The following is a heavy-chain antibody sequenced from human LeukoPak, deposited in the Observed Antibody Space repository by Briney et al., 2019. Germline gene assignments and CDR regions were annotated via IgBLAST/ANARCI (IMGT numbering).Heavy chain of an antibody. D-gene: IGHD2-21*01. CDR2: ISGRGGST. CDR3: AKLAL. V-gene: IGHV3-23*01. Sequence: GRSLRPACAASGFTFSTYWTHWVRQAPGKGVELVSAISGRGGSTYYADSVKGRFPISRDNSKNTLYLQMNSLRAEDTAVYYCAKLALWGQGTMVTVSS. J-gene: IGHJ3*01. CDR1: GFTFSTYW.